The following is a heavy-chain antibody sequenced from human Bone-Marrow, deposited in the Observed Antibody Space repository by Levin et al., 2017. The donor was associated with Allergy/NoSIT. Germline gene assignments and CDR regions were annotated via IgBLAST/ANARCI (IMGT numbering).Heavy chain of an antibody. J-gene: IGHJ4*02. D-gene: IGHD4-17*01. CDR3: ARDRLYGFDN. Sequence: PSETLSLTCSVSGGSISGFYWNWIRQPPGKGLEWIGCIHYSGNIKYNPSLKSRLTISVDMSKNQSSLKLNSVTAADTAVYYCARDRLYGFDNWGQGTLVTVSS. V-gene: IGHV4-59*01. CDR2: IHYSGNI. CDR1: GGSISGFY.